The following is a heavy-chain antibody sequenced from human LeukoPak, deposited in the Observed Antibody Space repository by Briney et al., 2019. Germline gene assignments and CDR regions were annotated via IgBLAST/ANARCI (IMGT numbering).Heavy chain of an antibody. J-gene: IGHJ4*02. CDR2: IYYSGST. CDR3: ARHSLRDSSGYYFGAVYYSDY. V-gene: IGHV4-39*01. D-gene: IGHD3-22*01. CDR1: GGSISSSSYY. Sequence: SETLSLTCTVSGGSISSSSYYWGWIRQPPGKGLEWIGSIYYSGSTYYNPSLKSRVTISVDTSKNQFSLKLSSVTAADTAVYYCARHSLRDSSGYYFGAVYYSDYWGQGTLVTVSS.